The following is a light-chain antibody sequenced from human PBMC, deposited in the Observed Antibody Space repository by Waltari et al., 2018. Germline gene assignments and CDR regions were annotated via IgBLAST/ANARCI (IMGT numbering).Light chain of an antibody. J-gene: IGKJ1*01. Sequence: EIVLTQSPGTLSLSPVERATLSCRASQSVGRYLAWYQQKPGQAPRLLIYGAATRATGIPDRFSGSGSGTDFSLIISRLGPEDFAVYFCQKYEALPATFGQGTKVEIK. CDR2: GAA. CDR1: QSVGRY. CDR3: QKYEALPAT. V-gene: IGKV3-20*01.